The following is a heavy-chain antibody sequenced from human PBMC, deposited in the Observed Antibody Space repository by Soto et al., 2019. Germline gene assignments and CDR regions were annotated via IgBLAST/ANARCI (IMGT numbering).Heavy chain of an antibody. J-gene: IGHJ4*02. CDR3: ARDPASRGIGASDN. CDR2: IHKRGNT. D-gene: IGHD3-10*01. Sequence: QVHLQESGPGLVKPSQTLSLTCNVSGDSLGTAGYYWNWIRQAPGKGLEWIGSIHKRGNTDYNPSLKSRLTLSMGTSDNLVFLRLSSVTAADTAVYYCARDPASRGIGASDNWGQGTLVTVSS. CDR1: GDSLGTAGYY. V-gene: IGHV4-31*03.